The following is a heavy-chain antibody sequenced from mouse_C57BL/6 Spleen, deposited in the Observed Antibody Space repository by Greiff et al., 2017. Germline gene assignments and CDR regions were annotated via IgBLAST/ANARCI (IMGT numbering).Heavy chain of an antibody. CDR3: ARSGLYDDNAFDY. Sequence: VQRVESGAELAKPGASVKLSCKASGYTFTSYWMHWVKQRPGQGLEWIGYINPSSGYTKYNQKFKDKATLTADKSSSTAYMQLSSLTYEDSAVYYCARSGLYDDNAFDYWGQGTTLTVSS. J-gene: IGHJ2*01. CDR2: INPSSGYT. V-gene: IGHV1-7*01. D-gene: IGHD2-3*01. CDR1: GYTFTSYW.